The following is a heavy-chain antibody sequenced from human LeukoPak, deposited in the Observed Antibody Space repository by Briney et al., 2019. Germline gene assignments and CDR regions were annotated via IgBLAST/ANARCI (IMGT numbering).Heavy chain of an antibody. CDR2: IYYSGST. V-gene: IGHV4-39*01. D-gene: IGHD3-10*01. J-gene: IGHJ6*03. CDR3: ARRGTGGFGELSSDYYYYMDV. CDR1: GGSISSSSYY. Sequence: SETLSLTCTVSGGSISSSSYYWGWIRQPPGKGLEWIGSIYYSGSTYYNPSLKSRVTISVDTSKNQFSLKLSSVTAADTAVYYCARRGTGGFGELSSDYYYYMDVWGKGTTVTVSS.